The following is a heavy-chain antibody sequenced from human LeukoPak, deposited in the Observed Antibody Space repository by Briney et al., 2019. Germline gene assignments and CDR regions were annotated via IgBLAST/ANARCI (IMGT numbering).Heavy chain of an antibody. CDR1: GFTFSSYE. J-gene: IGHJ4*02. CDR2: ILNSGTTT. V-gene: IGHV3-48*03. Sequence: GGSLRLSCAASGFTFSSYEMNWVRQAPGKGLEWVSYILNSGTTTYYADSVKGRFTISRDNAKNSLYLQTNSRRAEDTGVYYCARDPPDYWGQGILVTVSS. CDR3: ARDPPDY.